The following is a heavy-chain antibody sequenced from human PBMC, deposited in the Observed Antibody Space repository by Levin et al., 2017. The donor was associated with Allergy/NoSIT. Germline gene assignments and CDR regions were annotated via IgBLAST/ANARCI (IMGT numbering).Heavy chain of an antibody. CDR3: AADQRYSGYEGAPYYFDY. V-gene: IGHV1-58*02. J-gene: IGHJ4*02. CDR1: GFTFTSSA. Sequence: VASVKVSCKASGFTFTSSAMQWVRQARGQRLEWIGWIVVGSGNTNYAQKFQERVTITRDMSTSTAYMELSSLRSEDTAVYYCAADQRYSGYEGAPYYFDYWGQGTLVTVSS. D-gene: IGHD5-12*01. CDR2: IVVGSGNT.